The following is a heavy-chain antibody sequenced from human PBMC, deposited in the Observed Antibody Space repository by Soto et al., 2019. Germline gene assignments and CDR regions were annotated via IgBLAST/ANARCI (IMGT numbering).Heavy chain of an antibody. D-gene: IGHD2-15*01. Sequence: QPGGSLRLSCAASGFTFSNYGMTWVRQAPGKGLEWVSTIGGGGTTTLYADSAKGRFTISRDNSRNTLYLQMNSLRAEDTAVYYCAKAHQARFCSGGSCSSRGDDFWGLGTLVTVSS. J-gene: IGHJ4*02. CDR1: GFTFSNYG. CDR2: IGGGGTTT. CDR3: AKAHQARFCSGGSCSSRGDDF. V-gene: IGHV3-23*01.